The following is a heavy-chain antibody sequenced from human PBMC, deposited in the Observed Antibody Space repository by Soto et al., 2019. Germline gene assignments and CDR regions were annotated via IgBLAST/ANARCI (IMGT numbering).Heavy chain of an antibody. J-gene: IGHJ5*02. Sequence: KVACKASGDPFSTYGISWVRQAPGQGREWVGGINAMFGSGNYAQKFQGRVTITADKSTSTAYMELRSLRSEDTAVYYCARESHDIEGVPVSVLGPFNWFDPWGQGTQVTVSS. CDR2: INAMFGSG. CDR1: GDPFSTYG. D-gene: IGHD2-2*01. V-gene: IGHV1-69*06. CDR3: ARESHDIEGVPVSVLGPFNWFDP.